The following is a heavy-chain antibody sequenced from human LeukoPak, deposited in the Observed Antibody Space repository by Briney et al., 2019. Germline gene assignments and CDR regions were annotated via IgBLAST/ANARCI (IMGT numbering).Heavy chain of an antibody. CDR2: INHSGST. D-gene: IGHD1-1*01. CDR1: GGSFSGYY. J-gene: IGHJ5*02. CDR3: ARDFFLERPMETHYSP. V-gene: IGHV4-34*01. Sequence: SETLSLTCAVYGGSFSGYYWSWIRQPPGKGLEWIGEINHSGSTNYNPSLKSRVTISVDTSKNQFSLKLSSVTAADTAVYYCARDFFLERPMETHYSPWGQGTLVTVSS.